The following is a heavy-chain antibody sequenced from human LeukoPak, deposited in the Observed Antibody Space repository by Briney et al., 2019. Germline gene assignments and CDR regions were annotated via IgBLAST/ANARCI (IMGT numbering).Heavy chain of an antibody. CDR1: GFTFDDYA. D-gene: IGHD6-6*01. CDR3: AKDREYSSSSSFDY. CDR2: ISWNSGSI. V-gene: IGHV3-9*01. Sequence: GRSLRLSCAASGFTFDDYAMHWVRHAPGKGLEWVSGISWNSGSIDYADSVKGRFTISRDNAKNSLYLQMNSLRAEDTALYYCAKDREYSSSSSFDYWGQGTLVTVSS. J-gene: IGHJ4*02.